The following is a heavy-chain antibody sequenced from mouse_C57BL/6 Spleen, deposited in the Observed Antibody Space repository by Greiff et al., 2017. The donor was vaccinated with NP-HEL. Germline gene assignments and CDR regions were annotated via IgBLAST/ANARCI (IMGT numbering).Heavy chain of an antibody. CDR3: ARFGTYWYFDV. D-gene: IGHD4-1*01. V-gene: IGHV1-72*01. J-gene: IGHJ1*03. CDR1: GYTFTSYW. Sequence: VQLQQPGAELVKPGASVKLSCKASGYTFTSYWMHWVKQRPGLGLEWIGRIDPNSGGTKYNEKFKSKATLTVDKPSSTAYMQLSSLTSEDSAVYYCARFGTYWYFDVWGTGTTVTVSS. CDR2: IDPNSGGT.